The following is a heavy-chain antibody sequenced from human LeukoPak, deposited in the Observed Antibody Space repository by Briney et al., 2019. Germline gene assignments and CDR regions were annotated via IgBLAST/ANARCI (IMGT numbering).Heavy chain of an antibody. J-gene: IGHJ4*02. V-gene: IGHV1-69*13. CDR1: GGTFSSYA. CDR3: ASTKIGYCSSTSCLGLDY. D-gene: IGHD2-2*01. CDR2: IIPIFGTA. Sequence: ASVKVSCKASGGTFSSYAISWVRQAPGQGLEWMGGIIPIFGTANYAQKFQGRVTITADESTSTAYMELSSPRSEDTAVYYCASTKIGYCSSTSCLGLDYWGQGTLVTVSS.